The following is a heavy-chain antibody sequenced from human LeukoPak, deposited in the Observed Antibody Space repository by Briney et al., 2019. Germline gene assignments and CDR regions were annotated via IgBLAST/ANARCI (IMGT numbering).Heavy chain of an antibody. CDR3: ARATAVAAPFDY. J-gene: IGHJ4*02. CDR2: INPSGGST. CDR1: GYTFTSYY. D-gene: IGHD6-19*01. V-gene: IGHV1-46*01. Sequence: ASVKVSCKASGYTFTSYYMHWVRQAPGQGLEWMGIINPSGGSTSYAQKFQGRVTMTRDTSTSTVYMELSSLRSEDTAVFYCARATAVAAPFDYWGQGTLVTVSS.